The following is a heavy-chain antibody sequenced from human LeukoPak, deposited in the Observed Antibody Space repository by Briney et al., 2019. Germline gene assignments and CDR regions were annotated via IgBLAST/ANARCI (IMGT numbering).Heavy chain of an antibody. CDR1: GFTLSNYW. Sequence: GGSLRLSCAASGFTLSNYWMHWVRHAPGKGLAWVSRIHSDGISTMYADSVKGRFTISRDNAKNTLYLQMNSLRAEDTAVYYCANISPDTSGPSGQGTLVTVSS. J-gene: IGHJ5*02. D-gene: IGHD3-22*01. CDR3: ANISPDTSGP. CDR2: IHSDGIST. V-gene: IGHV3-74*03.